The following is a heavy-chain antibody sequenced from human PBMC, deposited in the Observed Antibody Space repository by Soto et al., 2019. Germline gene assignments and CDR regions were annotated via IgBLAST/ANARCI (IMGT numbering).Heavy chain of an antibody. CDR1: GGSFSGYY. D-gene: IGHD3-10*01. J-gene: IGHJ6*03. CDR3: ASHPGTGDYYYYYMDV. Sequence: SETLSLTCAVYGGSFSGYYWSWIRQPPGKGLEWIGEINHSGSTNYNPSLKSRVTISVDTSKNQFSLKLSSVTPADTAVYYCASHPGTGDYYYYYMDVWGKGTTVTVSS. V-gene: IGHV4-34*01. CDR2: INHSGST.